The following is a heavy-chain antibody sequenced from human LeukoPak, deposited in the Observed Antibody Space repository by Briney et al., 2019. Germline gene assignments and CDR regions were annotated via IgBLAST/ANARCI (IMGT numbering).Heavy chain of an antibody. D-gene: IGHD5-18*01. CDR3: AREPVDTAMVKAGTYYYYYMDV. CDR1: GYTFTSYY. J-gene: IGHJ6*03. CDR2: INPSGGST. Sequence: ASVKVSCKASGYTFTSYYMHWVRQAPGQGLEWMGIINPSGGSTSYAQKFQGRVTMTRDMSTSTVYMELSSLGSEDTAVYYCAREPVDTAMVKAGTYYYYYMDVWGKGTTVTVSS. V-gene: IGHV1-46*01.